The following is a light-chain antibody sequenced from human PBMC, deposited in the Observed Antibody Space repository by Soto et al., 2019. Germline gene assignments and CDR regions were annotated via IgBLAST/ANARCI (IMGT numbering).Light chain of an antibody. Sequence: QAVVTQEPSLTVSPGGTVTLTCGSSAGSLPRGQFIYWFQQKPGQAPRPLIYDAIKKHSWTPARFSGYCSGGKGVLTLSGAQPEDEAEYFCSLRHNGPWVFGGGTKLTVL. J-gene: IGLJ3*02. V-gene: IGLV7-46*01. CDR2: DAI. CDR3: SLRHNGPWV. CDR1: AGSLPRGQF.